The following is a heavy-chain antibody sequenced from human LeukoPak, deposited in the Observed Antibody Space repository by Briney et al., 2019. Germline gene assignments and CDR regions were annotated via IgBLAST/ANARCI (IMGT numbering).Heavy chain of an antibody. Sequence: SETLSLTCTVSGGSISSYYWSWIRQPPGKGLEWIGYIYYSGSTNYNPSLKSRVTISVDTSKNQFSLKLSSVTAADTAVYYCARLGGAQYHDFWSGYSNWFDPWGQGTLVTVPS. CDR2: IYYSGST. V-gene: IGHV4-59*08. CDR1: GGSISSYY. D-gene: IGHD3-3*01. CDR3: ARLGGAQYHDFWSGYSNWFDP. J-gene: IGHJ5*02.